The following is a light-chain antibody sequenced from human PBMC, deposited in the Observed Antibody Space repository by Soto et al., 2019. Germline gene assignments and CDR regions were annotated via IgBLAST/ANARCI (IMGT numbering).Light chain of an antibody. CDR2: EVS. V-gene: IGLV2-14*01. CDR1: SSDVGAYTS. Sequence: QSVLTQPASVSGSPGQSITISCTGTSSDVGAYTSVSWYQQHPGKAPKLIIYEVSNRPPGVSIRFSGSKSASTASLTISGLQAEDEAHYYCSSYTSDNRDYVFGTGTKLTVL. CDR3: SSYTSDNRDYV. J-gene: IGLJ1*01.